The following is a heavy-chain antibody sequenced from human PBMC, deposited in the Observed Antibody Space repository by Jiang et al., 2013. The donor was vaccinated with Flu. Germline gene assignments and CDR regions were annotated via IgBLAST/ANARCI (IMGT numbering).Heavy chain of an antibody. D-gene: IGHD3-16*02. V-gene: IGHV3-21*01. CDR1: GFTFSSYS. CDR3: ARDLSVDDYGLGGVIDVKNGMDV. Sequence: VQLVESGGGLVKPGGSLRLSCAASGFTFSSYSMNWVRQAPGKGLEWVSSISSSSSYIYYADSVKGRFTISRDNAKNSLYLQMNSLRAEDTAVYYCARDLSVDDYGLGGVIDVKNGMDVWGKGTTVTVS. CDR2: ISSSSSYI. J-gene: IGHJ6*04.